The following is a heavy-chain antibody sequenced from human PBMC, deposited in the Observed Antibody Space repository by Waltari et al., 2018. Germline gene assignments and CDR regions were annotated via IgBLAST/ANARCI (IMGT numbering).Heavy chain of an antibody. CDR3: ARTLGWELLTDAFDI. Sequence: QVQLQESGPGLVKPSETLSLTCTVSGGSISSYYWSWIRQPPGKGLEWIGYIYYSGSTNDSPSLKSRVTISVETSKNQFSLKLSSVTAADTAVYYCARTLGWELLTDAFDIWGQGTMVTVSS. D-gene: IGHD1-26*01. V-gene: IGHV4-59*01. J-gene: IGHJ3*02. CDR1: GGSISSYY. CDR2: IYYSGST.